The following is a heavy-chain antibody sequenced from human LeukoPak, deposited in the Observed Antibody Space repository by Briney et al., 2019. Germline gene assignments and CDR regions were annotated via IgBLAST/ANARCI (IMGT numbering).Heavy chain of an antibody. J-gene: IGHJ4*02. V-gene: IGHV1-69*13. CDR3: ARYGGNSNYFDY. CDR1: GGTFSSYA. Sequence: SVKVSCKASGGTFSSYAISWVRQAPGQGLEWMGGIIPIFGTANYAQKFQGRVTITADESTSTAHMELSSLRSEDTAVYYCARYGGNSNYFDYWGQGTLVTVSS. CDR2: IIPIFGTA. D-gene: IGHD4-23*01.